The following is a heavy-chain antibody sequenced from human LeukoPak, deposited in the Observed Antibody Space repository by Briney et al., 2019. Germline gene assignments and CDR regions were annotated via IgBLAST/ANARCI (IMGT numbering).Heavy chain of an antibody. CDR3: ARVKGSSWFLRPADMDV. CDR2: IYYSGST. D-gene: IGHD6-13*01. CDR1: GGSISSYY. Sequence: SETLSLTCTVSGGSISSYYWSWIRQPPGKGLEWIGYIYYSGSTNYNPSLKSRVTISVDTSKNQFSLKLSSVTAADTAVYYCARVKGSSWFLRPADMDVWGKGTTVTVSS. V-gene: IGHV4-59*01. J-gene: IGHJ6*03.